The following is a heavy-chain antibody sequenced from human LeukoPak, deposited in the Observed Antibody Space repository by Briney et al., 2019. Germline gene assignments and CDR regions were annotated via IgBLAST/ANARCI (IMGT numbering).Heavy chain of an antibody. J-gene: IGHJ5*01. CDR1: GFTFSSYW. CDR2: ISGSGDYT. CDR3: AKSSYGSGTYPYWFDS. Sequence: GGSLRLSCAASGFTFSSYWMSWVRQAPGKGLQWVSGISGSGDYTYYADSVKGRFTISRDNSKNTLNLQMNSLRAEDTALYYCAKSSYGSGTYPYWFDSWAREPWSPSPQ. D-gene: IGHD3-10*01. V-gene: IGHV3-23*01.